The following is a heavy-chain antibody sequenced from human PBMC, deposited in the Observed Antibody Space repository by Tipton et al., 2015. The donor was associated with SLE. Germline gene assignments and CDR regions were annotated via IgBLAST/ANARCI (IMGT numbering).Heavy chain of an antibody. Sequence: TLSLTCTVSGGSISSGDYYWSWIRQPPGKGLEWIGEINHSGSTNYNPSLKSRVTISVDTSKNQFSLKLSSVTAADTAVYYCARGNILTGYPLSWFDPWGQGTLVTVSS. CDR3: ARGNILTGYPLSWFDP. CDR2: INHSGST. CDR1: GGSISSGDYY. J-gene: IGHJ5*02. D-gene: IGHD3-9*01. V-gene: IGHV4-39*07.